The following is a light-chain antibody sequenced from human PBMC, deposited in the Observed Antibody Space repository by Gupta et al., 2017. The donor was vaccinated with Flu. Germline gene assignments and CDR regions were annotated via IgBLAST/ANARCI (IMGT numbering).Light chain of an antibody. CDR2: GAS. CDR3: LHHNNWPPPWT. V-gene: IGKV3-15*01. J-gene: IGKJ1*01. CDR1: QSVSSN. Sequence: EIVMTQSPANLSVSPGERATLSCRASQSVSSNLAWYQQKPGQAPRLLIYGASTRATGIPARFSGSGSGTEFTLTISSLQSEDFAVYYCLHHNNWPPPWTFGQGTKVEIK.